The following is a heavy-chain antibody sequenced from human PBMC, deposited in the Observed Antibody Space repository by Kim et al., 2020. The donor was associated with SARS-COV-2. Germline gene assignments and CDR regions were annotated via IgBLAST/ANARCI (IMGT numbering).Heavy chain of an antibody. D-gene: IGHD3-10*01. CDR3: ARGGITMVRGVMEY. J-gene: IGHJ4*02. V-gene: IGHV3-23*01. Sequence: GGSLRLSCAASGFTFSSYAMSWVRQAPGKGLEWVAAICGDGGNTYYADSVKGRFTISRDNSKNTLYLQMNSLRAEDTAVYYCARGGITMVRGVMEYWGQGTLVTVSS. CDR2: ICGDGGNT. CDR1: GFTFSSYA.